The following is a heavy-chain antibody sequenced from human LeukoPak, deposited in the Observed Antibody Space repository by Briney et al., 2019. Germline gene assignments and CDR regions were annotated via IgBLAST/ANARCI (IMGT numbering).Heavy chain of an antibody. D-gene: IGHD3-10*01. V-gene: IGHV1-46*01. Sequence: ASVNVSCKASGYTFTSYYMHWVRPAPGQGLEWMGIINPSSGSTSYAQKFQGRVTMTRDMSTSTVYMELSSLRSEDTAVHYCAREPARVRDAFYIWGQGTMVTVSS. CDR2: INPSSGST. CDR3: AREPARVRDAFYI. CDR1: GYTFTSYY. J-gene: IGHJ3*02.